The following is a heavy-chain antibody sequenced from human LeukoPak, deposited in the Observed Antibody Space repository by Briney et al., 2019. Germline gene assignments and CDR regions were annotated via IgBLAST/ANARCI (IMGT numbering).Heavy chain of an antibody. D-gene: IGHD6-19*01. CDR3: ARAGSGWYEGNFDY. CDR2: ISAYNGNT. V-gene: IGHV1-18*01. CDR1: SYTFTSYG. J-gene: IGHJ4*02. Sequence: AASVKVSCKASSYTFTSYGISWVRQAPGQGLEWMGWISAYNGNTNYAQKLQGRVTMTTDTSTSTAYMELRSLRSDDTAVYYCARAGSGWYEGNFDYWGQGTLVTVSS.